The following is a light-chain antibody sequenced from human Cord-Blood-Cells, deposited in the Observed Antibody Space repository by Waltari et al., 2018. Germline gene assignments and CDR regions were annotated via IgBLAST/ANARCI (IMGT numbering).Light chain of an antibody. J-gene: IGKJ1*01. CDR2: DAS. V-gene: IGKV1-5*01. Sequence: DIQMTQSPSSLSASVGDRVNITCRASQSLSSWLAWYQQKPGKAPKLLIYDASSLESGVPSRFSGSGSGTEFTLTISSLQPYDFATYYCQPYNSYSWSFGQGTKVEIK. CDR1: QSLSSW. CDR3: QPYNSYSWS.